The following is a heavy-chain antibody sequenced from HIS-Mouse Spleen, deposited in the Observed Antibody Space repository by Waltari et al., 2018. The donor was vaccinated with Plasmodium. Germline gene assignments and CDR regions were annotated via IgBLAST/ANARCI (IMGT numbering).Heavy chain of an antibody. Sequence: QVQLVESGGGVVQPGRILRLSCDASGFTCSSYGLPWVRQGPGKGLEWLAVIWYDGSNKYYADSVKGRFTIARDNSKNTLYLQMNSLRAEDTAVYYCAKDLNWGFDYWGQGTLVTVSS. CDR3: AKDLNWGFDY. V-gene: IGHV3-33*06. CDR1: GFTCSSYG. D-gene: IGHD7-27*01. J-gene: IGHJ4*02. CDR2: IWYDGSNK.